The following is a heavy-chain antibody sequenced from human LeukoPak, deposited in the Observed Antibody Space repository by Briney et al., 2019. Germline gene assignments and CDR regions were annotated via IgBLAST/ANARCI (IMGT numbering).Heavy chain of an antibody. CDR1: GYTFTGYY. Sequence: ASVKVSCKASGYTFTGYYMHWVRQAPGQGLEWMGRIIPILGIANYAQKFQGRVTITADKSTSTAYMELSSLRSEDTAVYYCARDYRYTIFGVVIPPYYFDYWGQGTLVTVSS. V-gene: IGHV1-69*04. CDR3: ARDYRYTIFGVVIPPYYFDY. D-gene: IGHD3-3*01. J-gene: IGHJ4*02. CDR2: IIPILGIA.